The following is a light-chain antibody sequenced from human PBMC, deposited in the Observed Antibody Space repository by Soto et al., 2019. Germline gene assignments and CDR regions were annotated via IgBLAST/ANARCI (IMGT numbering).Light chain of an antibody. V-gene: IGLV3-21*04. CDR1: NIGSKS. Sequence: SYELTQPPSVSVAPGKTVRITCGGNNIGSKSVHWYQQKPGQAPVLVIYYDSDRPSGIPERFSGSNSGNTATLTISRVEAGDEADYYCQVWDSSSDHVFGTGTKVTVL. J-gene: IGLJ1*01. CDR2: YDS. CDR3: QVWDSSSDHV.